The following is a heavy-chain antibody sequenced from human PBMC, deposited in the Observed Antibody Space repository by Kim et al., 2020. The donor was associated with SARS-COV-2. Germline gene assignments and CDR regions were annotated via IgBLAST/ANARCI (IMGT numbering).Heavy chain of an antibody. V-gene: IGHV3-33*06. J-gene: IGHJ6*02. CDR3: AKDLERDSGGSYRDGWYYYGMDV. CDR2: IWYDGSNK. D-gene: IGHD2-15*01. CDR1: GFTFSSYG. Sequence: GGSLRLSCAASGFTFSSYGMHWVRQAPGKGLEWVAVIWYDGSNKYYADSVKGRFTISRDNSKNTLYLQMNSLRAEDTAVYYCAKDLERDSGGSYRDGWYYYGMDVWGQGTTVTVSS.